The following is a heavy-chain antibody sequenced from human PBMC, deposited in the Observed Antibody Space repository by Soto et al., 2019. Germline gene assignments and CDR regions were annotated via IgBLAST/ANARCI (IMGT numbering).Heavy chain of an antibody. J-gene: IGHJ4*02. Sequence: PGGSLRLSGAASGFTFNTYGMHWLRRAPGKGLEWVAVISYDGTYKSYAGSWKGQYSISRDKSKNTLDRKMISRRAEDTAIYYCAKSPTFYCNSPYCYKFSFDFWGQGALVTVSS. CDR2: ISYDGTYK. CDR3: AKSPTFYCNSPYCYKFSFDF. D-gene: IGHD2-21*01. V-gene: IGHV3-30*18. CDR1: GFTFNTYG.